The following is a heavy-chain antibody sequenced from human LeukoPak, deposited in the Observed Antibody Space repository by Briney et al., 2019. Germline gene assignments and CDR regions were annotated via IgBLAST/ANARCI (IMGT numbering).Heavy chain of an antibody. J-gene: IGHJ4*02. Sequence: GGSLRLSCAASGFTFDDYAMHWVRQAPGEGLEWVANIKPVGSETYYADSVKGRFTISRDNGKNSLYLQMNSLRAEDTAVYYCARERYCSGGSCPVNFDYWGQGTLVTVSS. D-gene: IGHD2-15*01. CDR3: ARERYCSGGSCPVNFDY. CDR2: IKPVGSET. V-gene: IGHV3-7*01. CDR1: GFTFDDYA.